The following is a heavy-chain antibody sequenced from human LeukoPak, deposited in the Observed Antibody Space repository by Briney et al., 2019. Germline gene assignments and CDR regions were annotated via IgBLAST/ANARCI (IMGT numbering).Heavy chain of an antibody. Sequence: LAGGSLRLSCAGSGFPFSSHGMNWVRQAPGKGLEWVSGISPGGPTYYADSVKGRFTISRDGSKNTLYLQMKNLRAEDTAVYYCAKDGAWLRFDDWGQGILVTVSS. CDR2: ISPGGPT. CDR3: AKDGAWLRFDD. V-gene: IGHV3-23*01. D-gene: IGHD5-12*01. J-gene: IGHJ4*02. CDR1: GFPFSSHG.